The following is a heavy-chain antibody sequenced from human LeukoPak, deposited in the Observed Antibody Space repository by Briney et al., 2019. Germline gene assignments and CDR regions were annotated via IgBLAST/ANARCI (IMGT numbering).Heavy chain of an antibody. CDR3: AKDFWSGNYQSGGLDV. V-gene: IGHV3-23*01. CDR2: ITNNADAT. D-gene: IGHD3-3*01. Sequence: PGGSLRLSCAASGFTFRNFAMSWVRQAPGKGLEWVSHITNNADATYYADSVKGRFTVCRDNSNNILYLQLDSLRAEDAAVYYCAKDFWSGNYQSGGLDVWAQGSTVTVSS. J-gene: IGHJ6*02. CDR1: GFTFRNFA.